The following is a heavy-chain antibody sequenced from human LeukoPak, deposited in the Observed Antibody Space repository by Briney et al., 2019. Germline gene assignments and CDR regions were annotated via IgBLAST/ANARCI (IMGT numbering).Heavy chain of an antibody. Sequence: GASVKVSCKAFGYTFTSYYIHWVRQAPGQGLEWMGIINPSVGSTSFAQKFQGRVTMTRDMSTTTVYMELTSLRSEDTALYYCAREGAVDTAMLSLDYWGQGTLVTVSS. CDR2: INPSVGST. CDR1: GYTFTSYY. CDR3: AREGAVDTAMLSLDY. V-gene: IGHV1-46*01. J-gene: IGHJ4*02. D-gene: IGHD5-18*01.